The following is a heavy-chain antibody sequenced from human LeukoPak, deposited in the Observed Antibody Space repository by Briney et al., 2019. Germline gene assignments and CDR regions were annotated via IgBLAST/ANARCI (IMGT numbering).Heavy chain of an antibody. Sequence: GGSLRLSCASSGFIFSSYSMNWVRRASGKGLVGVSYISSSGNTIDYADSVKGRFPISRDNAKNSLYLQMVSLRAEDTAVYYCARRRGYSYGYGDYWGQETLVTVSS. CDR3: ARRRGYSYGYGDY. V-gene: IGHV3-48*04. D-gene: IGHD5-18*01. CDR2: ISSSGNTI. J-gene: IGHJ4*02. CDR1: GFIFSSYS.